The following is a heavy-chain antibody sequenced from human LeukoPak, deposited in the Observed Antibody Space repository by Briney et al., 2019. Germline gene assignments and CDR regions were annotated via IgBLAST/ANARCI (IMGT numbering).Heavy chain of an antibody. CDR1: GFTFSNYA. V-gene: IGHV3-23*01. D-gene: IGHD3-22*01. Sequence: GGSLRLSCAASGFTFSNYAITWVRQAPGKGLEWVSTISSSGSNTYYADSVKGRFTISRDNSKNTLYLQMNSLRAEDTAVYYCAKDGHYDSSGFTLQYWGQGTLVTVSS. CDR3: AKDGHYDSSGFTLQY. J-gene: IGHJ1*01. CDR2: ISSSGSNT.